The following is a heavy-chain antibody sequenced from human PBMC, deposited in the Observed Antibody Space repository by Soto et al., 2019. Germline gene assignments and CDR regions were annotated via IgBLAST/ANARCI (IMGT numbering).Heavy chain of an antibody. Sequence: LGESLKISCKGSGYSFTSYWIGWVRQMPGKGLEWMGIIYPGDSDTRYSPSFQGQVTISADKSISTAYLQWSSLKASDTAMYYCARHRTPYDFWSGYSPRHYYYYMDVWGKGTTVTVSS. J-gene: IGHJ6*03. CDR3: ARHRTPYDFWSGYSPRHYYYYMDV. CDR2: IYPGDSDT. D-gene: IGHD3-3*01. CDR1: GYSFTSYW. V-gene: IGHV5-51*01.